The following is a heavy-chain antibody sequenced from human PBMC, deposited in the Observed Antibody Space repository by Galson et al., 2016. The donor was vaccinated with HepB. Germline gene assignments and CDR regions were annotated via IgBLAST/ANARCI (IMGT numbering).Heavy chain of an antibody. CDR3: VKGLYGSGSSGDY. Sequence: SLRLSCAASRFTFSNYAMNWVRQAPGKGLEWVSAISGRGGSTFYAESVKGRFTISRDNSRNTLYLQMNSLRAEDTAVYFCVKGLYGSGSSGDYWGQGALVTVSS. J-gene: IGHJ4*02. CDR2: ISGRGGST. D-gene: IGHD3-10*01. V-gene: IGHV3-23*01. CDR1: RFTFSNYA.